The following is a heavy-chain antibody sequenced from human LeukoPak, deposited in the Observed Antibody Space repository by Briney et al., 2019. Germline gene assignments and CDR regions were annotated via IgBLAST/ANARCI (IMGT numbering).Heavy chain of an antibody. CDR2: IDPNSGGT. J-gene: IGHJ4*02. CDR3: AREVQGAVAGNYDY. Sequence: ASVKVSCKASGYTFTGYYMHWVRQAPGQGLEWMGWIDPNSGGTNYAQKFQGRVTMTRDTSISTAYMELSRLRSDDTAVYYCAREVQGAVAGNYDYWGQGTLVTVSS. V-gene: IGHV1-2*02. CDR1: GYTFTGYY. D-gene: IGHD6-19*01.